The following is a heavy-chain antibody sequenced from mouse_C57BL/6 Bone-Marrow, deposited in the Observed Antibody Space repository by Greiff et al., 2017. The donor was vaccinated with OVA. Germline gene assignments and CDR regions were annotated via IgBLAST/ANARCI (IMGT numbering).Heavy chain of an antibody. J-gene: IGHJ3*01. Sequence: QVQLQQPGAELVMPGASVKLSCKASGYTFTSYWMHWVKQRPGQGLEWIGEIDPSDSYNNYNQKFKGKSTLTVDKSSSTAYMQLTSLTSEDSSVYYCSRGGLLGPAYWGQGTLVTVSA. D-gene: IGHD4-1*01. CDR3: SRGGLLGPAY. CDR2: IDPSDSYN. CDR1: GYTFTSYW. V-gene: IGHV1-69*01.